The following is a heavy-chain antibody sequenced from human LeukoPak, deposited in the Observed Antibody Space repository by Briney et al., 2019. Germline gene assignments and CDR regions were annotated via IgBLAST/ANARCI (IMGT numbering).Heavy chain of an antibody. V-gene: IGHV3-11*01. CDR3: ARSWIQLWLNYYYGMDV. Sequence: GGSLRLSCAASGFTFSDYYMSWIRQAPGKGLELVSYISSSGSTIYYADSVKGRFTISRDNAKNSLYLQMNSLRAEDTAVYYCARSWIQLWLNYYYGMDVWGQGTTVTVSS. CDR2: ISSSGSTI. CDR1: GFTFSDYY. D-gene: IGHD5-18*01. J-gene: IGHJ6*02.